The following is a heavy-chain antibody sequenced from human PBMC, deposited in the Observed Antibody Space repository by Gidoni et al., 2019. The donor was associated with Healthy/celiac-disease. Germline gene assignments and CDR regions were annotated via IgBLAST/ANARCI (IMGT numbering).Heavy chain of an antibody. J-gene: IGHJ5*02. V-gene: IGHV1-69*01. D-gene: IGHD3-22*01. CDR1: GGTFSSYA. CDR2: SIPIFGTA. Sequence: QVQLVQSGAEVKKPGSSVKVSCKASGGTFSSYAISWVRQAPGQGLEWMGGSIPIFGTANYAQKFQGRVTITADESTSTAYMELSSLRSEDTAVYYCAATYDSSGYYYYDWFDPWGQGTLVTVSS. CDR3: AATYDSSGYYYYDWFDP.